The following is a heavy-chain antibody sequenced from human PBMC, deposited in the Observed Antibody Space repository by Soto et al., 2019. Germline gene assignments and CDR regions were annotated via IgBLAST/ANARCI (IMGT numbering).Heavy chain of an antibody. CDR2: ISYDGSNE. V-gene: IGHV3-30*18. CDR1: GFTFSNYG. Sequence: QVQLVESGGGVVQPGRSLRLSCAASGFTFSNYGMHWVRQAPGKGLEWVAAISYDGSNEYYADSVRGRFTISRDNFKNNLDLQMNSLREDDTALYYCAKNFRQKTRVLFYMDVWGTGTTVSVSS. J-gene: IGHJ6*03. CDR3: AKNFRQKTRVLFYMDV. D-gene: IGHD3-3*01.